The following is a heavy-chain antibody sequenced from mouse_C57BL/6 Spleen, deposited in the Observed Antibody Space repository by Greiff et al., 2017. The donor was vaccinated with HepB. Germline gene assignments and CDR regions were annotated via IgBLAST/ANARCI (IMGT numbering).Heavy chain of an antibody. Sequence: EVQVVESGGGLVKPGGSLKLSCAASGFTFSDYGMHWVRQAPEKGLEWVAYISSGSSTIYYADTVKGRFTISRDNAKNTLFLQMTSLRSEDTAMYYCARTRYYGNYDLDYWGQGTTLTVSS. CDR1: GFTFSDYG. J-gene: IGHJ2*01. D-gene: IGHD2-1*01. V-gene: IGHV5-17*01. CDR2: ISSGSSTI. CDR3: ARTRYYGNYDLDY.